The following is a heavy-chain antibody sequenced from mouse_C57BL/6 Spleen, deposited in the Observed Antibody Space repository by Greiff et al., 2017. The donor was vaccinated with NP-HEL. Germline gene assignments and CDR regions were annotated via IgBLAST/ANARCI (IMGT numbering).Heavy chain of an antibody. V-gene: IGHV1-59*01. CDR1: GYTFTSYW. Sequence: QVQLQQPGAELVRPGTSVKLSCKASGYTFTSYWMHWVKQRPGQGLEWIGVIDPSDSYTNYNQKFKGKATLTVDTSSSTAYMQLSSLTSEDSAVYYCARTYYYGSSLLEDYWGQGTSVTVSS. CDR2: IDPSDSYT. CDR3: ARTYYYGSSLLEDY. J-gene: IGHJ4*01. D-gene: IGHD1-1*01.